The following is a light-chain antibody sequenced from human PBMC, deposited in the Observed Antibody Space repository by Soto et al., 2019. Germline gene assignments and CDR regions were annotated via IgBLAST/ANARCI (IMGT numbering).Light chain of an antibody. CDR3: QQSNNWPWT. V-gene: IGKV3-15*01. CDR2: DAS. J-gene: IGKJ1*01. Sequence: EVLMTQSPATLSVSPGERATLSCRASQSVSGKLAWYQQKPGQAPRLLIYDASTRATGIPARFSGSGSGTEFNLTISRLQSEDFAAYYCQQSNNWPWTFGQGTKLDIK. CDR1: QSVSGK.